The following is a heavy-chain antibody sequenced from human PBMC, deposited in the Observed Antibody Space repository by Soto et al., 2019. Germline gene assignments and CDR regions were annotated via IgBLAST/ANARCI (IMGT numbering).Heavy chain of an antibody. V-gene: IGHV4-30-4*01. CDR2: IYYSGST. CDR3: ARAWVYSSSFGFGDSFDP. D-gene: IGHD6-6*01. J-gene: IGHJ5*02. Sequence: QVQLQESGPGLVKPSQTLSLTCTVSGGSISSGDYYWRWIRQPPGKGMAWIGYIYYSGSTYYNPSLNSRVTISVHTSKNQFSLKRSSVTAADTAVYYCARAWVYSSSFGFGDSFDPLGPGTLVTVSS. CDR1: GGSISSGDYY.